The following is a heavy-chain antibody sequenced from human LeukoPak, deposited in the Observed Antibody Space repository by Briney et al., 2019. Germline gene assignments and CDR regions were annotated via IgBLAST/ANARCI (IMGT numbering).Heavy chain of an antibody. Sequence: GGSLRLSCAASGFTFSSYAMSWVRQAPGKGLEWVSAISGSGGSTYYADSVKGRFTISRDNSKNTLYLQMNSLRAEDTAVYYCARDDRSSGWNWFDPWGQGTLVTVSS. CDR3: ARDDRSSGWNWFDP. D-gene: IGHD6-19*01. CDR1: GFTFSSYA. CDR2: ISGSGGST. J-gene: IGHJ5*02. V-gene: IGHV3-23*01.